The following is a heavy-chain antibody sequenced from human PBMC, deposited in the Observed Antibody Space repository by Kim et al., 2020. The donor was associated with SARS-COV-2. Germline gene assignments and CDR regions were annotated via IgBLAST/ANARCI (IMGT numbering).Heavy chain of an antibody. D-gene: IGHD2-15*01. Sequence: SETLSLTCTVSGGSISSSSYYWGWIRQPPGKGLEWIGSIYYSGSTYYNPSLKSRVTISVDTSKNQFSLKLSSVTAADTAVYYCARQVVVAAEGYFQHWGQGTLVTVSS. CDR2: IYYSGST. V-gene: IGHV4-39*01. CDR1: GGSISSSSYY. J-gene: IGHJ1*01. CDR3: ARQVVVAAEGYFQH.